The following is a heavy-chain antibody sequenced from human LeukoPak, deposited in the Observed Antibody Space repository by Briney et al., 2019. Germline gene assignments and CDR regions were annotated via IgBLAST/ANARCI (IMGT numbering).Heavy chain of an antibody. CDR2: IRGSGGST. V-gene: IGHV3-23*01. J-gene: IGHJ4*02. CDR1: GFTFSSYS. CDR3: VKQGESYGDSVVDY. Sequence: PGGSLRLSCAASGFTFSSYSMNWVRQAPGKGLDWVSAIRGSGGSTHYADSVKGRFTISRDNSKNTLYLQMNSLRAEDTAVYYCVKQGESYGDSVVDYWGQGTLVTVSS. D-gene: IGHD4-17*01.